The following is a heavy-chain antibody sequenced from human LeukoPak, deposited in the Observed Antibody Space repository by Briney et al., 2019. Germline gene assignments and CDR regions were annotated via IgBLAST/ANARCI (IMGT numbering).Heavy chain of an antibody. D-gene: IGHD2-15*01. J-gene: IGHJ5*02. V-gene: IGHV4-38-2*02. Sequence: SETLSLICDVSGYSIRSGYYWAWIRQPPGKGLEWIGSIYHSGSTYYNPSLKSRGTMSVDATKNQVSLTLTSVTAADTGVYFCARDLNGRRIDPWGQGHLVTVSS. CDR1: GYSIRSGYY. CDR2: IYHSGST. CDR3: ARDLNGRRIDP.